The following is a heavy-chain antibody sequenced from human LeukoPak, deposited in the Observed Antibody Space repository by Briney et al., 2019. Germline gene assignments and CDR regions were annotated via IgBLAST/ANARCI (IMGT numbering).Heavy chain of an antibody. CDR3: AGPRGSSNGAFDI. V-gene: IGHV4-38-2*01. CDR2: IYHSGST. D-gene: IGHD4-11*01. Sequence: SETLSLTCAVSGYSISGGYYWGWIRQPPGKGLEWIGSIYHSGSTYYSPSLKSRVTISVDTSKNQFSLKLSSVTAADTAVYYCAGPRGSSNGAFDIWGQGTMVTVSS. CDR1: GYSISGGYY. J-gene: IGHJ3*02.